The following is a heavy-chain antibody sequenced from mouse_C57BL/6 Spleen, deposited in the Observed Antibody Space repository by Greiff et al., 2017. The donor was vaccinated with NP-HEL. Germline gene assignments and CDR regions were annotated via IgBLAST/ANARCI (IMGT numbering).Heavy chain of an antibody. CDR1: GYAFTNYL. V-gene: IGHV1-54*01. J-gene: IGHJ4*01. CDR3: ARKATMVTRAMDY. CDR2: INPGSGGT. Sequence: VMLVESGAELVRPGTSVKVSCKASGYAFTNYLIEWVKQRPGQGLEWIGVINPGSGGTNYNEKFKGKATLTADKSSSTAYMQLSSLTSEDSAVYFCARKATMVTRAMDYWGQGTSVTVSS. D-gene: IGHD2-2*01.